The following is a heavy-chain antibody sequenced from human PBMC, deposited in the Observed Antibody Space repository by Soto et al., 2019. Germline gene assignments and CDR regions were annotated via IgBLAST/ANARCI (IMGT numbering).Heavy chain of an antibody. V-gene: IGHV4-31*02. CDR3: ARIKGGAAGNFDY. D-gene: IGHD6-13*01. CDR2: IYYSGST. J-gene: IGHJ4*02. Sequence: SETLSLTCTVSGGSISNGDYYWTWIRQHPVKGLEWVGYIYYSGSTYSNPSLKSRVTISVATSKNQFSLRLSSVTAADTAVYYCARIKGGAAGNFDYRGRGALVTVSS. CDR1: GGSISNGDYY.